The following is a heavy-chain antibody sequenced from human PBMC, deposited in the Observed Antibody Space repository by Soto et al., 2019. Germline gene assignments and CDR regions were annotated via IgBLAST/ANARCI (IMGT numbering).Heavy chain of an antibody. J-gene: IGHJ5*02. V-gene: IGHV3-23*01. D-gene: IGHD1-20*01. Sequence: PGGSLRLSCAASGFPFSDHAMSWVRQAPGKGLEWVSGISGSGAYIYYADSVKGRFTIFRDNSKNMLYLQMNSLRAEDTAVYYCAKDVYKQPPSGWFDPWGQGTPVTSPQ. CDR2: ISGSGAYI. CDR3: AKDVYKQPPSGWFDP. CDR1: GFPFSDHA.